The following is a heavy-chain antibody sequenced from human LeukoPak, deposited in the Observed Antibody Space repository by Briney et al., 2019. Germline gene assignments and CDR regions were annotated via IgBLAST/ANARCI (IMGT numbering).Heavy chain of an antibody. V-gene: IGHV4-4*07. CDR3: ATLWFGESLQYYFDY. CDR2: IYTSGST. D-gene: IGHD3-10*01. Sequence: SETLSLTCTVSGGSISSYYWSWIRQPAGKGLEWIGRIYTSGSTNYNPSLKSRVTMSVDTSKNQFSLKLSSVTAADTAVYYCATLWFGESLQYYFDYWGQGTLVTVSS. J-gene: IGHJ4*02. CDR1: GGSISSYY.